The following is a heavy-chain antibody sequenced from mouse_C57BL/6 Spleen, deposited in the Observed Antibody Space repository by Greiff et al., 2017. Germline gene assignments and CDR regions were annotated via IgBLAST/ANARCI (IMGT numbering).Heavy chain of an antibody. D-gene: IGHD4-1*01. Sequence: QVQLQQSGAELARPGASVKLSCKASGYTFTSYGISWVKQRTGQGLEWIGEIYPRSGNTYYNEKLKGKATLTADKSSSTAYMELRSLTSEDSAVYFCARGETAYYAMDYWGQGTSVTVSS. CDR2: IYPRSGNT. J-gene: IGHJ4*01. V-gene: IGHV1-81*01. CDR1: GYTFTSYG. CDR3: ARGETAYYAMDY.